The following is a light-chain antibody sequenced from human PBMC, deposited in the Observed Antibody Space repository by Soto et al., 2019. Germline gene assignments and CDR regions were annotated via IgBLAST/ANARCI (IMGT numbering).Light chain of an antibody. CDR1: SSDVGGYNY. CDR2: DVS. J-gene: IGLJ1*01. V-gene: IGLV2-14*03. CDR3: SSYTPGSTL. Sequence: QSALTQPASVSGSPGQSITISCTGTSSDVGGYNYVSWYQHHPGKAPKLMIFDVSNRPSGVSNRFSGSKSGNTASLTISGLQAEDEADYYCSSYTPGSTLFGTGTKVTVL.